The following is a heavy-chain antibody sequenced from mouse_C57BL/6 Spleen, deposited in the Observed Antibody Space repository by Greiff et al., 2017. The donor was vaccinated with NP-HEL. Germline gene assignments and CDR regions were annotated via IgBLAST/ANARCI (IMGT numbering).Heavy chain of an antibody. CDR2: IDPSDSET. Sequence: VQLQQPGAELVRPGSSVKLSCKASGYTFTSYWMHWVKQRPIQGLEWIGNIDPSDSETHYNQKFKDKATLTVDKSSSTAYMQLSSLTSEDSAVYYCARAKGYGEGFDCWGQGTTLTVSS. V-gene: IGHV1-52*01. D-gene: IGHD2-13*01. CDR3: ARAKGYGEGFDC. CDR1: GYTFTSYW. J-gene: IGHJ2*01.